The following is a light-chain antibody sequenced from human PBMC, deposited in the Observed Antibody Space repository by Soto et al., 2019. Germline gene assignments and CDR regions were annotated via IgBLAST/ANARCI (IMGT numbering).Light chain of an antibody. J-gene: IGLJ1*01. Sequence: QSALTQPASVSGSPGQSITISCTGTSSDIRSYKLVSWYQQHPGKAPKLVIYEVIKRPSGISSRFSGSKSGNTASLTISGLQADDEADYYCCSYAGSSTFDVFGTGTQLTVL. CDR1: SSDIRSYKL. CDR2: EVI. V-gene: IGLV2-23*02. CDR3: CSYAGSSTFDV.